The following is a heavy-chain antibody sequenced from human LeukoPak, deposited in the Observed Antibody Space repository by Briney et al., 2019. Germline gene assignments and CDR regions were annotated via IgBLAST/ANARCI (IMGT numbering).Heavy chain of an antibody. CDR3: SRDVQAPNEYYFHY. D-gene: IGHD1-1*01. CDR2: INLDGSLI. Sequence: GGSLRLACAASGFTFTNYWMSWIRQAPGKGLEWVANINLDGSLIYYVDSVRGRFTISRDNAKNSLYLQMNSLRPGDTAVYYRSRDVQAPNEYYFHYWGQGTLVTVSS. CDR1: GFTFTNYW. J-gene: IGHJ4*02. V-gene: IGHV3-7*01.